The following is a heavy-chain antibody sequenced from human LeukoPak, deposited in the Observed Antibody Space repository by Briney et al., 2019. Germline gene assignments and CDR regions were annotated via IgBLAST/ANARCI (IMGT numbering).Heavy chain of an antibody. CDR3: ARGGGPC. J-gene: IGHJ4*02. Sequence: GASLRLSCAASGFTFSRYAMSWVRQAPGKGLEWVSAISKSGDHTYYADSVKGRFTISRDNAKNSLYLQMNSLRAEDTAVYYCARGGGPCWGQGTLVTVSS. CDR2: ISKSGDHT. CDR1: GFTFSRYA. D-gene: IGHD3-16*01. V-gene: IGHV3-21*01.